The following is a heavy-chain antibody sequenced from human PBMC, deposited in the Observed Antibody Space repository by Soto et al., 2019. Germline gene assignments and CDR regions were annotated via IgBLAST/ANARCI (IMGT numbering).Heavy chain of an antibody. CDR1: GYSISSSNW. D-gene: IGHD1-26*01. CDR3: ARREIQGPIDY. Sequence: QVQLQESGPGLLKPSDTLSLTCAVSGYSISSSNWGGWIRQPPGKGLEWIGYIYYSGTTYYNPSLKGRVTMSVDTSTNQFSLKLTSVTAVDPAVYYCARREIQGPIDYWGQGTLVTVSS. CDR2: IYYSGTT. J-gene: IGHJ4*02. V-gene: IGHV4-28*01.